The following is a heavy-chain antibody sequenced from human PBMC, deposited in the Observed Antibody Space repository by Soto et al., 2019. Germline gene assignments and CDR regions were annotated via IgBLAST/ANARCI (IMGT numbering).Heavy chain of an antibody. J-gene: IGHJ4*02. D-gene: IGHD2-8*01. Sequence: QVQLVQSGAEVKKPGASVKVSCKASGYTFTSYGISWVRQAPGQGLEWMGWISAYNGNTNYAQKLQGRVTMTTDTSMSTAYMELRSLRSDDTAVYYCARDTEGCTNGVCYTGYDYWGQGTLVTVSS. V-gene: IGHV1-18*01. CDR2: ISAYNGNT. CDR1: GYTFTSYG. CDR3: ARDTEGCTNGVCYTGYDY.